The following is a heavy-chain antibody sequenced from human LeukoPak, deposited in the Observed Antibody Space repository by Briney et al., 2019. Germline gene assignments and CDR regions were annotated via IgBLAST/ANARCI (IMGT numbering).Heavy chain of an antibody. CDR3: ARSNDFDI. CDR1: GFTFSSYW. CDR2: IKQDGSEK. Sequence: GGSLRVSCEGSGFTFSSYWMHWVRQAPGKGLEWVANIKQDGSEKYYVDSVKGRFTLSRDNAKNSLYLQMNSLRAEDTAVYYCARSNDFDIWGQGTMVTVSS. J-gene: IGHJ3*02. V-gene: IGHV3-7*05.